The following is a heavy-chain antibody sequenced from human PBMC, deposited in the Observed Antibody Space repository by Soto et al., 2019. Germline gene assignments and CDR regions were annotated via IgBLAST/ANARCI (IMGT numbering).Heavy chain of an antibody. CDR1: GGSISSYF. CDR3: VRLDLYYYGMDV. J-gene: IGHJ6*02. Sequence: PSETLSLTCTVSGGSISSYFWSWIRQPPGKGLEWIGYIYYSGSTNYNPSLKSRVTISVDTSKNQFSLKLSSVTAADTAVYYCVRLDLYYYGMDVWGQGTTVTVSS. D-gene: IGHD1-1*01. CDR2: IYYSGST. V-gene: IGHV4-59*01.